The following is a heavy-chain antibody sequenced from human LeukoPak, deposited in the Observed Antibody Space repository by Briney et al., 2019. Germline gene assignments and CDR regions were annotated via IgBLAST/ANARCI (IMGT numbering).Heavy chain of an antibody. J-gene: IGHJ3*02. CDR3: ARPYYESSGLYVDAFDI. Sequence: ASVMVSCKASGYTLTAYYLHWVRQAPGQGLEWMGRINPNSGGTLYAQKFQGRVTMTRDTSIGTAYMELSSLRSDDTALYYCARPYYESSGLYVDAFDIWGQGTMVTVSS. CDR1: GYTLTAYY. CDR2: INPNSGGT. V-gene: IGHV1-2*06. D-gene: IGHD3-22*01.